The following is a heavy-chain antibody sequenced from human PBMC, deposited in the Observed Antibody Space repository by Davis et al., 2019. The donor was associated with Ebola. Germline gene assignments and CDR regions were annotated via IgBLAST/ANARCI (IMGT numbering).Heavy chain of an antibody. CDR3: ARDFAQHWTFDY. D-gene: IGHD1-1*01. J-gene: IGHJ4*02. V-gene: IGHV1-46*01. Sequence: ASVKVSCKASGYTFISYHMHWVRQATGQGLEWMGIISPSGDRATSAQKFQGTLTMTRDTSTSTDYMELSSLTSEDTAVYYCARDFAQHWTFDYWGQGTLVTVSS. CDR1: GYTFISYH. CDR2: ISPSGDRA.